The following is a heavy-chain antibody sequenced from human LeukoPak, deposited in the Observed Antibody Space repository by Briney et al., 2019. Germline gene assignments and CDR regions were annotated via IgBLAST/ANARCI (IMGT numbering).Heavy chain of an antibody. D-gene: IGHD3-10*01. CDR2: ISSGGDTK. V-gene: IGHV3-11*01. CDR3: AREMGGDYGSGTFFDL. Sequence: GGSLRLSCAASEFVFSDYYMSWVRQAPGKGLEWVSYISSGGDTKYYADSVKGRFTISRDNAKNLLYLQTNNLRAEDTAVYYCAREMGGDYGSGTFFDLWGQGNMVTVSS. CDR1: EFVFSDYY. J-gene: IGHJ4*02.